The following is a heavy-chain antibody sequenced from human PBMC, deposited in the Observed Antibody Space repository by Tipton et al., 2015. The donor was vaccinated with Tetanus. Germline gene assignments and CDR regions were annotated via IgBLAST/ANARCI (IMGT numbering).Heavy chain of an antibody. Sequence: VQLVQSGGGMTQPGDSLRLSCAASGFTVSSYQMTWVRQAPGKGLEWVSVIYGDGSTYYADSVKGRFTISRDNLKNTLSLQMNSLRAEDTAVYCCARGLGVDYWGQGTLVTVSS. V-gene: IGHV3-53*01. J-gene: IGHJ4*02. CDR3: ARGLGVDY. D-gene: IGHD7-27*01. CDR2: IYGDGST. CDR1: GFTVSSYQ.